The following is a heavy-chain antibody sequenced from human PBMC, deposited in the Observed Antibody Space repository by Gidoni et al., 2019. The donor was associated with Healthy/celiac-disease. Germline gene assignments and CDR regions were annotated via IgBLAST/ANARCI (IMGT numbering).Heavy chain of an antibody. CDR1: GSTFTSDY. V-gene: IGHV1-46*01. D-gene: IGHD2-8*01. Sequence: QVQLVQSGAEVKKPGASVKDSCKASGSTFTSDYMHWVRQAPGQGLEWMGIINPSGGSTSYAQKFQGRVTMTRDTSTSTVYMELSSLRSEDTAVYYCARDVGYCTNGVCYTVFDYWGQGTLVTVSS. CDR3: ARDVGYCTNGVCYTVFDY. CDR2: INPSGGST. J-gene: IGHJ4*02.